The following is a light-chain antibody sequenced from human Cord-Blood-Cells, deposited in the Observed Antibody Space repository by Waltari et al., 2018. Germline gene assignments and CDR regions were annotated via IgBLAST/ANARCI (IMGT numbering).Light chain of an antibody. CDR3: QQYGSSRT. CDR2: GAS. J-gene: IGKJ2*01. CDR1: QSVSSSY. V-gene: IGKV3-20*01. Sequence: EIVLTQSPATLSLSPGERATLSCRASQSVSSSYLAWYQQTPGQAPRLLLYGASSRATGIPDRFSGSGSGTDFTLTISRLEPEDFAVYYCQQYGSSRTFGQGTKLEIK.